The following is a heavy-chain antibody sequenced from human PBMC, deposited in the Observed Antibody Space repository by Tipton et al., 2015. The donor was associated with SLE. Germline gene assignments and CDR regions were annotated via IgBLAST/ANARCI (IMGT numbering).Heavy chain of an antibody. D-gene: IGHD2/OR15-2a*01. CDR2: IKPDGSGK. Sequence: SLRLSCAASGFTFSSYWLSWVRQAPGKGLKWVANIKPDGSGKYYVDSVKGRFTISRDNAKNLLFLQLDSLRVEDTAVYYCATDKYFWYLDLWGRATLVTVSS. J-gene: IGHJ2*01. V-gene: IGHV3-7*01. CDR3: ATDKYFWYLDL. CDR1: GFTFSSYW.